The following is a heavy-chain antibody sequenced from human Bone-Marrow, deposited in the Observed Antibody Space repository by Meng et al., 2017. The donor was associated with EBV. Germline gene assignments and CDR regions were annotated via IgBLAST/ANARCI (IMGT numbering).Heavy chain of an antibody. D-gene: IGHD3-22*01. CDR2: ISGSGGST. Sequence: EVERVEAGGGLVQPGGSLRLSCAASGFTFSSYGMSWVRQAPGKGLEWVSGISGSGGSTYYADSVKGRFTISRDNSKNTLYLQMNSLRAEDTAVYYCAKDQTTMIVVVHYWGQGTLVTVSS. CDR3: AKDQTTMIVVVHY. V-gene: IGHV3-23*04. J-gene: IGHJ4*02. CDR1: GFTFSSYG.